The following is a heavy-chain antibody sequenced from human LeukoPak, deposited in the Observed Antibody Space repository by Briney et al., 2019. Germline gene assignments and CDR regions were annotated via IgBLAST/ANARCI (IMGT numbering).Heavy chain of an antibody. CDR1: GFTFNTYG. V-gene: IGHV3-23*01. J-gene: IGHJ4*02. D-gene: IGHD5-18*01. CDR3: AKNRGYSYGWNYYFDY. CDR2: ISGSGGST. Sequence: GSLRLSCAASGFTFNTYGMHWVRQAPGKGLEWVSAISGSGGSTYYADSVKGRFTISRDNSKNTLYLQMNSLRAEDTAVYYCAKNRGYSYGWNYYFDYWGQGTLVTVSS.